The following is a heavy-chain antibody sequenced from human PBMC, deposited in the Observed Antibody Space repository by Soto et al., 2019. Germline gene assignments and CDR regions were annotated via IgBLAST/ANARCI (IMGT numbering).Heavy chain of an antibody. J-gene: IGHJ6*02. D-gene: IGHD3-16*01. CDR1: GYTFSDFD. Sequence: QAHLEQSGAELKRPGASVKVSCKASGYTFSDFDINWLRQASGQGPEWMGWMNAKSGDTFFAQRFQGKFNMTWDTSLSTAYMEVGSLTSDDRAIYYCARGNPFNYAGFDVWGQGTTVAVSS. CDR3: ARGNPFNYAGFDV. V-gene: IGHV1-8*01. CDR2: MNAKSGDT.